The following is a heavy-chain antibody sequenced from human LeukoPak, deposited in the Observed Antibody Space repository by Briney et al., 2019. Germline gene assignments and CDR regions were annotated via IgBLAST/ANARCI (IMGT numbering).Heavy chain of an antibody. Sequence: SETLSLTCTVSGGSISSGNYYWAWIRQPPGKGLEWIGSIYYSGNTYYNASLKSQVSISIDTSKNQFSLRLTSVTAADTAVYYCARQTGSRLFILPGGQGTLVTVSS. CDR3: ARQTGSRLFILP. V-gene: IGHV4-39*01. CDR1: GGSISSGNYY. D-gene: IGHD3/OR15-3a*01. CDR2: IYYSGNT. J-gene: IGHJ4*02.